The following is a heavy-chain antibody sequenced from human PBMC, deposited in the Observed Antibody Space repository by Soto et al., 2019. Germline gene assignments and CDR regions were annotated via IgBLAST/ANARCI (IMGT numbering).Heavy chain of an antibody. J-gene: IGHJ4*02. CDR1: GGSISSGDYY. D-gene: IGHD4-17*01. Sequence: SETLSLTCTVSGGSISSGDYYWSWIRQPPGKGLEWIGYIYYSGSTYYNPSLKSRVTISVDTSKNQFSLKLSAVTAADTTVYYCASAQYGDYDYWGQGTLVTVSS. V-gene: IGHV4-30-4*01. CDR2: IYYSGST. CDR3: ASAQYGDYDY.